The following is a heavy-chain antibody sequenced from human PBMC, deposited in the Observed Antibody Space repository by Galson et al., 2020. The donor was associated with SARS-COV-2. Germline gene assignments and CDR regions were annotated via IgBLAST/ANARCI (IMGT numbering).Heavy chain of an antibody. Sequence: SQTLSLTCTVSGGSISSGGYSWSWIRQHPGKGLEWIGYISYSGSTYYNPSLKSLVTISVDTSKNQFSLKLSSVTAADTAVYYCARAGSSSWYAFDYWGQGTLVTVSS. J-gene: IGHJ4*02. CDR3: ARAGSSSWYAFDY. D-gene: IGHD6-13*01. V-gene: IGHV4-31*01. CDR2: ISYSGST. CDR1: GGSISSGGYS.